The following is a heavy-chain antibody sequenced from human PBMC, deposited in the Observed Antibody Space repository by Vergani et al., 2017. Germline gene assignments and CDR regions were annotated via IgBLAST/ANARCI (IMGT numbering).Heavy chain of an antibody. V-gene: IGHV4-39*07. J-gene: IGHJ4*02. D-gene: IGHD3-22*01. Sequence: QLQLQESGPGLVKPSETLSLTCTVSGGSISSSSYYWGWIRQPPGKGLEWIGSIYYSGSTYYNPSLKSRVTISVDTSKNQFSLKLSSVTAADTAVYYCAGVPHQYDSSGYLIDYWGQGTLVTVSS. CDR3: AGVPHQYDSSGYLIDY. CDR1: GGSISSSSYY. CDR2: IYYSGST.